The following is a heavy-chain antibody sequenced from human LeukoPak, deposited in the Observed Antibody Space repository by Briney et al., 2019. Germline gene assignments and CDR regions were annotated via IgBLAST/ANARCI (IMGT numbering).Heavy chain of an antibody. CDR1: GFTFGDYA. D-gene: IGHD5-12*01. J-gene: IGHJ4*02. V-gene: IGHV3-11*01. CDR2: ISSSGSTM. CDR3: ARDPGSGYEEHFDY. Sequence: GGSLRLSCTASGFTFGDYAMSWVRQAPGKGLEWVSYISSSGSTMYYTDSVKGRFTISRDNAKDSLYLQMNSLRAEDTAVYYCARDPGSGYEEHFDYWGQGTLVTVSS.